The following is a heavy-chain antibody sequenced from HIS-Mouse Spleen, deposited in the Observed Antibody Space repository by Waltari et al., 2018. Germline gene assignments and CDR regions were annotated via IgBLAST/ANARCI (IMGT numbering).Heavy chain of an antibody. CDR1: AVTSRSYS. CDR3: AKASSGWLDY. J-gene: IGHJ4*02. D-gene: IGHD6-19*01. Sequence: EVQLVESGGVLVKPGGSLSLSCAASAVTSRSYSMTWVRQAPGKGLEWVSSISSSSSYIYYADSVKGRFTISRDNAKNSLYLQMNSLRAEDTAVYYCAKASSGWLDYWGQGTLVTVSS. V-gene: IGHV3-21*01. CDR2: ISSSSSYI.